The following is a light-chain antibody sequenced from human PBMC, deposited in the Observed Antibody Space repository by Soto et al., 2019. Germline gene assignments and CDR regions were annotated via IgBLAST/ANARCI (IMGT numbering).Light chain of an antibody. CDR1: QSISSY. Sequence: DIQMTQSPSSLSASVGDRVTITCRASQSISSYLNWYQQKPGKAPELLIYTASTLRSGVPSRFSGSGSGTEFTLTISSLQPEDFATFYCQQLHTYPYTFGQGTRLDI. V-gene: IGKV1-9*01. CDR3: QQLHTYPYT. J-gene: IGKJ2*01. CDR2: TAS.